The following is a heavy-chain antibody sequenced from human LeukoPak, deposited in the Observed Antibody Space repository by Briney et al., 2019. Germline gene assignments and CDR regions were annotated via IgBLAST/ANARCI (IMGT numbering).Heavy chain of an antibody. D-gene: IGHD5-24*01. CDR3: ARDHKDGYNSD. Sequence: SETLSLTCAVYGGSFSGYYWSWIRQPPGKGLEWIGYIYYSGSTNYNPSLKSRVTISVDASKNQFSLKLSSVTAADTAVYYCARDHKDGYNSDWGQGTLVTVSS. J-gene: IGHJ4*02. V-gene: IGHV4-59*01. CDR1: GGSFSGYY. CDR2: IYYSGST.